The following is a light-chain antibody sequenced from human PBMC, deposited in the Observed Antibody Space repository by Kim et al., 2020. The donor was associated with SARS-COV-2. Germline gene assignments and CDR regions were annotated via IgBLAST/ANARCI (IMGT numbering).Light chain of an antibody. CDR1: QGVSSRY. J-gene: IGKJ2*01. CDR2: GAS. Sequence: VSPGEKATRACRASQGVSSRYLAWYQQKPGQAPRLRSYGASSRATGIPDRFSGSGAGKDFTLTNSRLETEDFAVYYWQQYGSSYTFGQGTKLEI. V-gene: IGKV3-20*01. CDR3: QQYGSSYT.